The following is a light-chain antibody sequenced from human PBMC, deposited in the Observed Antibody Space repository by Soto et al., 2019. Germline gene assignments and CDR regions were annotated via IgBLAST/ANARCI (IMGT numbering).Light chain of an antibody. J-gene: IGKJ2*01. CDR1: QSISSW. Sequence: DIQMTQSPSTLSASVGDRVTITCRASQSISSWLAWYQQKPGKAPKLLIYKASSLESGVPSRFGGSGSGPEFTLTISILHPDDFATDYGQHYNRYSYTFGQGTELEIK. CDR2: KAS. CDR3: QHYNRYSYT. V-gene: IGKV1-5*03.